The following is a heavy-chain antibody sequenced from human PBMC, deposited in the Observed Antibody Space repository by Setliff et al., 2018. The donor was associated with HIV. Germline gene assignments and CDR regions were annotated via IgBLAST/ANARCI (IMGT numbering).Heavy chain of an antibody. V-gene: IGHV3-48*04. CDR1: AFSFNNYY. J-gene: IGHJ3*02. CDR3: ARGGFNHAFNI. CDR2: ISRGGDSI. D-gene: IGHD2-15*01. Sequence: PGESLKISCIASAFSFNNYYMTWVRQAPGKGLEWVANISRGGDSIFYEDSVKGRFTISRDNAKSTVYLQMGSLSADDTAVYYCARGGFNHAFNIWGQGTMVTVSS.